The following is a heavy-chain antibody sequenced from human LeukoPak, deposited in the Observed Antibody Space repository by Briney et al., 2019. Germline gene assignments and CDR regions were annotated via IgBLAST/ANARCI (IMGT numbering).Heavy chain of an antibody. J-gene: IGHJ6*02. Sequence: ASLKVSCKTSGYSFSTFDINWVRQAAGQGLELMGWMNPNSGNTNYEQKFQGRLTMTRDTSISTAYMELSSLRSEDTAVYYCARGGILVQGVTILYGMDVWGQGTTVTVSS. V-gene: IGHV1-8*01. CDR2: MNPNSGNT. CDR1: GYSFSTFD. D-gene: IGHD3-10*01. CDR3: ARGGILVQGVTILYGMDV.